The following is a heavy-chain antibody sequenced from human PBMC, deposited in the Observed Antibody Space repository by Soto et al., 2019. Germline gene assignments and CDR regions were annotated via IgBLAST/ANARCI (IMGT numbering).Heavy chain of an antibody. J-gene: IGHJ3*02. CDR2: ISSSSSTI. Sequence: GGSLRLSCAASGFTFSSYSMNWVRQAPGKGLEWVSYISSSSSTIYYADSVKGRFTISRDNAKNSLYLQMNSLRAEDTAVYYGARVQGYYGKGSYYNASAFYIWGQGTMVTVSS. CDR3: ARVQGYYGKGSYYNASAFYI. CDR1: GFTFSSYS. V-gene: IGHV3-48*01. D-gene: IGHD3-10*01.